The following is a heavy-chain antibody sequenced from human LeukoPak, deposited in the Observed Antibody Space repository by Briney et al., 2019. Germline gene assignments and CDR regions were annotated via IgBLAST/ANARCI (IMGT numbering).Heavy chain of an antibody. CDR1: GGTFSSYA. Sequence: GASVKVSCKASGGTFSSYAISWVRQAPGQGLEWMGRIIPIFGTANYAQKFQGRVTITTDESTSTAYMELSSLRSEDTAVYYCASPDSVDYGDYVSYYYMDVWGKGTTVTVSS. V-gene: IGHV1-69*05. J-gene: IGHJ6*03. D-gene: IGHD4-17*01. CDR2: IIPIFGTA. CDR3: ASPDSVDYGDYVSYYYMDV.